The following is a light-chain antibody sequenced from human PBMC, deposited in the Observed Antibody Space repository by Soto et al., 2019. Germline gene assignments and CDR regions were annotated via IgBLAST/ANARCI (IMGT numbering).Light chain of an antibody. CDR1: QSVSNY. V-gene: IGKV3-11*01. J-gene: IGKJ4*01. Sequence: IVLTQSPATLSLSPGERATLSCRANQSVSNYLAWYQQRPGQAPRLLIYDASNRATGIPDRFSGSGSGTDFSLTISSLEPEDVGNYYCQQRSNWPLTFGGGTKVE. CDR2: DAS. CDR3: QQRSNWPLT.